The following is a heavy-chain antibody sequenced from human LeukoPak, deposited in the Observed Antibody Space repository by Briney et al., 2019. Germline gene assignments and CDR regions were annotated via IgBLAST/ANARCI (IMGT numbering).Heavy chain of an antibody. Sequence: SETLSLTCTVSGGSISSSSYYWGWIRQPPGKGLEWIGSIYYSGSTYYNPSLKSRVTISVDTSKNQFPLKLSSVTAADTAVYYCARLPSYYYGSGQDYWGQGTLVTVSS. CDR3: ARLPSYYYGSGQDY. V-gene: IGHV4-39*06. D-gene: IGHD3-10*01. CDR2: IYYSGST. CDR1: GGSISSSSYY. J-gene: IGHJ4*02.